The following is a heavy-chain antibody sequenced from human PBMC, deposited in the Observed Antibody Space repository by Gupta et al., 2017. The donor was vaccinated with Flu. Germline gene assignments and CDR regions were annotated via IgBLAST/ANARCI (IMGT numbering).Heavy chain of an antibody. V-gene: IGHV3-23*01. CDR3: AKESEVYRRLFDY. J-gene: IGHJ4*02. Sequence: EVQLLESGGDLVQPGGSLRLSCTASGFTFSRFATSWVRKAPGKGLEGVSGISGSGGTYYADTVRGRFTISRYNSRNTVFLQMNSLRVEDTAVYYCAKESEVYRRLFDYWGQGILVTVSS. CDR1: GFTFSRFA. CDR2: ISGSGGT. D-gene: IGHD3-16*02.